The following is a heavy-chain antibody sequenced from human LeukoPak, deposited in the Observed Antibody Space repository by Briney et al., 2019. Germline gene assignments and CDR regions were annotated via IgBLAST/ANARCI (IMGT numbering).Heavy chain of an antibody. Sequence: PGGSLRLSCAASGFTFSRYSMNWVRQAPGKGLEWVSSISSSSSYIYYADSVKGRFTISRDNAKNSLYLQMNSLRAEDTAVYYCARDGPPYCSGGSCYSDFGIWGQGTMVTVSS. V-gene: IGHV3-21*01. CDR1: GFTFSRYS. D-gene: IGHD2-15*01. J-gene: IGHJ3*02. CDR3: ARDGPPYCSGGSCYSDFGI. CDR2: ISSSSSYI.